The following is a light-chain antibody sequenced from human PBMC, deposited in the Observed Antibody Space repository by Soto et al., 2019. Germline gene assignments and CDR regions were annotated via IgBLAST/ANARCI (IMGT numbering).Light chain of an antibody. CDR2: GAS. CDR3: QQYGSSPWT. J-gene: IGKJ1*01. Sequence: EIVLTQSPGTLSLSPGERYTLSCMASQIVSSSYLAWYQQKPGQAPRLLIYGASSRATGITDRFSGSGSGTDFTLTISRLEPEDFAVYYCQQYGSSPWTVGPGTQVEIK. CDR1: QIVSSSY. V-gene: IGKV3-20*01.